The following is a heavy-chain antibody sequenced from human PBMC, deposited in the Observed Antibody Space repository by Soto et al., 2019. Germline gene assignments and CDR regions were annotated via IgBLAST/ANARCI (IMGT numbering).Heavy chain of an antibody. CDR1: GVTFSTHW. V-gene: IGHV3-7*01. Sequence: EVQLVESGGGLVQPGGSLRLSCAASGVTFSTHWMTWVRQPPGKGLEWVANIDQDGSERYYVDSVRGRFTISRDNAKNSLYLQMNSLRVEDTALYYCVCGGNYFVYWGQGTLATVSP. J-gene: IGHJ4*02. CDR2: IDQDGSER. CDR3: VCGGNYFVY. D-gene: IGHD3-16*01.